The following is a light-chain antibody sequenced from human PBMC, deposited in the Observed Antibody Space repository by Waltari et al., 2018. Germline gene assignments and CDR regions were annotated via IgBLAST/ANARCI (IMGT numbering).Light chain of an antibody. CDR1: ALAQPY. Sequence: SYELTQPPSVSVSPGQTARITCSGAALAQPYAYWYQQKPGQAPMFLIYKDNERPSGIPERFSGSSSGTTVTLTISGVQAEDEADYYCQSEVNSRTYAILFGGGTKVTVL. CDR2: KDN. V-gene: IGLV3-25*03. J-gene: IGLJ2*01. CDR3: QSEVNSRTYAIL.